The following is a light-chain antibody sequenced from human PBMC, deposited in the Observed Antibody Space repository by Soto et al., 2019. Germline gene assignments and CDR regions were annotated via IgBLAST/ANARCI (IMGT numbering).Light chain of an antibody. Sequence: DIQMTQSPSTLSASVGDGVTITCRASQSIGTWLAWYQQKPGKAPKLLIHDASSLESGVPSRFSGSGSGTEFTLTISSLQPDDFATYYCQQYNTWTFGQGTKVEIK. CDR2: DAS. CDR1: QSIGTW. V-gene: IGKV1-5*01. J-gene: IGKJ1*01. CDR3: QQYNTWT.